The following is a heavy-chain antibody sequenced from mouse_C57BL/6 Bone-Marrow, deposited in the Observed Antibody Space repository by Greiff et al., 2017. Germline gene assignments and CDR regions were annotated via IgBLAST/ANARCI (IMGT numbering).Heavy chain of an antibody. CDR2: ISSGSSTI. J-gene: IGHJ4*01. D-gene: IGHD1-1*01. CDR3: ARPPQYYGSSYFAMDY. Sequence: EVMLVESGGGLVKPGGSLKLSCAASGFTFSDYGMHWVRQAPEKGLEWVAYISSGSSTIYYADTVKGRFTISRDNATNTLFLQMTSLRSEDTAMYYCARPPQYYGSSYFAMDYWGQGTSVTVSS. CDR1: GFTFSDYG. V-gene: IGHV5-17*01.